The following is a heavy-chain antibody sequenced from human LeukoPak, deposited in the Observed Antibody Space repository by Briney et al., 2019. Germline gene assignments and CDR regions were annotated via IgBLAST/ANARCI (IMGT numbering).Heavy chain of an antibody. V-gene: IGHV3-72*01. CDR3: ARGVLWSGYFYFDY. CDR1: GFTFSDYY. CDR2: IRNKANSYTT. Sequence: PGGSLRLSCAVSGFTFSDYYMDWVRQAPGKGLEWVGRIRNKANSYTTEYAASVEGRFTISRDDSKNSLYLQMNSLKAEDTAVYYCARGVLWSGYFYFDYWGQGTLVTVSS. J-gene: IGHJ4*02. D-gene: IGHD3-3*01.